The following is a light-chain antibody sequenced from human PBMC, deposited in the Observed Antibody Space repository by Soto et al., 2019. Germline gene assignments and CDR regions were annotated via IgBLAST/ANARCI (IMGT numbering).Light chain of an antibody. CDR1: QSVSSSH. Sequence: PGESVTLSCRASQSVSSSHLAWYQQNPGQAPRLFIYGASRRATGIPDRFSGSGSGTDFTLTSSRLQPEDFAVYSCQHYGNSLTFGGGTKVEIK. J-gene: IGKJ4*01. V-gene: IGKV3-20*01. CDR2: GAS. CDR3: QHYGNSLT.